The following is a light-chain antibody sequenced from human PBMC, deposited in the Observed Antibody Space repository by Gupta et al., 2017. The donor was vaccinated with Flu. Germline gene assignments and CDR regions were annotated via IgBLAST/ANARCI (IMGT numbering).Light chain of an antibody. CDR2: GAT. CDR1: HNVGSNY. CDR3: QRYGPSVWT. V-gene: IGKV3-20*01. Sequence: EIVLTQSPGTLSLSPGERATLSCRASHNVGSNYLAWYHQRPGQAPRLLIYGATSRATGIPDRFSASGSGTDFTLTISRLEPEDFAVYYCQRYGPSVWTFGPGTRVELK. J-gene: IGKJ1*01.